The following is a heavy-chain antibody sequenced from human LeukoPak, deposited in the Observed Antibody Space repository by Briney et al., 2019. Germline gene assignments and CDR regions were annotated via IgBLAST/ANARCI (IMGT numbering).Heavy chain of an antibody. CDR2: ISYSGST. V-gene: IGHV4-31*03. CDR1: GGSISSGGHY. J-gene: IGHJ3*02. CDR3: ARGAFNYYDTIGYSNVAFDI. Sequence: SQTLSLTCTVSGGSISSGGHYWSWIRQHPGKGLEWIAYISYSGSTYYNPSLKSRIIISVDTSKNRFSLKLSSVTAADTAVYFCARGAFNYYDTIGYSNVAFDIWGQGTMVTVSS. D-gene: IGHD3-22*01.